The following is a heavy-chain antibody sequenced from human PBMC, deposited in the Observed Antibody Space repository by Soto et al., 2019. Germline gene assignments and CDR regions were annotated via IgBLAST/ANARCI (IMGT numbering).Heavy chain of an antibody. D-gene: IGHD3-22*01. Sequence: SETLSLTCALSDGSLSNKSSDGTWIRQPRGAAMEWIGNIYYSGSTNYNPSLKSRVTISVHTSNSQFSLKLTSVPAADTAVYCRAGVRSSGYYGLLDYWGQGTLFSVSS. CDR1: DGSLSNKSSD. CDR2: IYYSGST. J-gene: IGHJ4*02. CDR3: AGVRSSGYYGLLDY. V-gene: IGHV4-61*01.